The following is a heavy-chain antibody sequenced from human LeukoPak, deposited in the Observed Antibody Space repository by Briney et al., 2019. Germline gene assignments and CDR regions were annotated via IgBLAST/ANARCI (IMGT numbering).Heavy chain of an antibody. CDR3: ARDERSWYGAFDI. Sequence: GGSLRLSCAASGFTVSSNYMSWVRQAPGKGLEWVSVIYSGGSTYYADSVKGRFTISRDNSKNTLYLQMNSLRAEDTAVYYCARDERSWYGAFDIWGQGTMVTVSS. CDR2: IYSGGST. CDR1: GFTVSSNY. D-gene: IGHD6-13*01. J-gene: IGHJ3*02. V-gene: IGHV3-53*01.